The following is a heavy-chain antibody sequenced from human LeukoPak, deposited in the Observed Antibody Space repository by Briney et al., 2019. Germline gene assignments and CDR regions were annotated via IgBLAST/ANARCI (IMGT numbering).Heavy chain of an antibody. CDR1: GGSISSYY. CDR2: IYYSGST. Sequence: TSETLSLTCTVSGGSISSYYWSWIRQPPGKGLEWIGYIYYSGSTNYNPSLKSRVTISVDTSKNQFSLKLSSVTAADTAVYYCAYYDSSGYYYYWGQGTLVTVSS. J-gene: IGHJ4*02. D-gene: IGHD3-22*01. V-gene: IGHV4-59*08. CDR3: AYYDSSGYYYY.